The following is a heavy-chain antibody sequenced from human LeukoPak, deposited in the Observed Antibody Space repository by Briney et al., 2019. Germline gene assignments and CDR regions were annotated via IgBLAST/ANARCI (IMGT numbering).Heavy chain of an antibody. J-gene: IGHJ6*03. CDR2: IYSGGST. D-gene: IGHD1-1*01. CDR3: ARSPTLYYYYMDV. CDR1: GFTVSSNY. Sequence: GGSLRLSCAASGFTVSSNYMSWVRQAPGKGLEWVSVIYSGGSTYYADSVKGRFTISRDNSKNTLYLQMNSLRAEDTAVYYCARSPTLYYYYMDVWGKGTTVTVSS. V-gene: IGHV3-53*01.